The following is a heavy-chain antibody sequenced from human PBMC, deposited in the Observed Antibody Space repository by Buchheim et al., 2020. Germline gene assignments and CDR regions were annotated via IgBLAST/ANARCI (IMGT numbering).Heavy chain of an antibody. J-gene: IGHJ4*02. CDR2: IYSGGST. D-gene: IGHD3-22*01. Sequence: EVQLVESGGGLVQPGGSLRLSCAASGFTVSSNYMSWVRQAPGKGLEWVSVIYSGGSTYYADSVKGRFTISRDNSKHTLYLQMNSLRAEDTAVYYCARDPGLYSSGHSFDYWGQGTL. V-gene: IGHV3-66*01. CDR1: GFTVSSNY. CDR3: ARDPGLYSSGHSFDY.